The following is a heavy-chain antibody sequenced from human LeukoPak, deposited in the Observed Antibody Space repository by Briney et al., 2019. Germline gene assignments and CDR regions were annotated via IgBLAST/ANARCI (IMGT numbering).Heavy chain of an antibody. D-gene: IGHD4-11*01. CDR1: GFTFSNYN. J-gene: IGHJ4*02. CDR3: ARDLDSWYYFDY. Sequence: GGSLRLPCTASGFTFSNYNMNWVRQAPGKGLEWVSYISTARTIYYADSVKGRFTISRDSAKNSLYLQMNSLRAEDTAVYYCARDLDSWYYFDYWGQGTLVTVSS. CDR2: ISTARTI. V-gene: IGHV3-48*01.